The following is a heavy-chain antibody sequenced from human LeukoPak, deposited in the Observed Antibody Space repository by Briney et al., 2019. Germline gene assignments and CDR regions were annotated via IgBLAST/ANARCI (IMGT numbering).Heavy chain of an antibody. CDR2: ISSDGSII. CDR3: ARPAVAGLRAGGYDY. J-gene: IGHJ4*02. Sequence: GGSLRLSCAASGFSFSSYWMHWVRQAPGKGLVWVSRISSDGSIINYADSVKGRFIISRDNAKNTLHLQMNSLRGEDTAVYYCARPAVAGLRAGGYDYWGQGTLVTVSS. CDR1: GFSFSSYW. D-gene: IGHD6-19*01. V-gene: IGHV3-74*01.